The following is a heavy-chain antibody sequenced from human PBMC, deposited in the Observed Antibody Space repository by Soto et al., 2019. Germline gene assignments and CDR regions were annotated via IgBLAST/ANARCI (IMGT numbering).Heavy chain of an antibody. CDR3: LRFLEWLLSDY. CDR2: ISGSGGST. CDR1: GFTFSSYA. D-gene: IGHD3-3*01. V-gene: IGHV3-23*01. J-gene: IGHJ4*02. Sequence: EVQLLESGGGLVQPGGSLRLSCAASGFTFSSYAMSWVRQAPGKGLEWVSAISGSGGSTYYADSVKGRFTISRDNSKNTLYLQMNSLRAEDTAVSNVLRFLEWLLSDYWGQGTLVTVSS.